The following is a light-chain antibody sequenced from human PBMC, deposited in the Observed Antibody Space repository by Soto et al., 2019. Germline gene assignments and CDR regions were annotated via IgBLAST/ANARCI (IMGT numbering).Light chain of an antibody. Sequence: QAVVTQEPSLTVSPGGTVTLTCASSTGAVTSGYYPNWFQQKPGQAPRALIYNTSNKHSWTPARFSGSLLGGKAALTLSGVQPEDEAEYYCLLYDGVAGVFGGGTKLTVL. J-gene: IGLJ2*01. CDR2: NTS. V-gene: IGLV7-43*01. CDR1: TGAVTSGYY. CDR3: LLYDGVAGV.